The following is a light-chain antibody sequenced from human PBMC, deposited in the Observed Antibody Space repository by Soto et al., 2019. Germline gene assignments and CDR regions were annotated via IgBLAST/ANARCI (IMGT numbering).Light chain of an antibody. Sequence: QSVLTQPPSVSAAPGQKVTISCSGSSSNIGNNYVSWYQQLPGTAPKLLIYDNNKRPSGIPDRFSGSKSGTSATLGITGLQTGDEADYHCGTWDSRLSDVVFGGGTKLTVI. CDR3: GTWDSRLSDVV. CDR1: SSNIGNNY. CDR2: DNN. J-gene: IGLJ2*01. V-gene: IGLV1-51*01.